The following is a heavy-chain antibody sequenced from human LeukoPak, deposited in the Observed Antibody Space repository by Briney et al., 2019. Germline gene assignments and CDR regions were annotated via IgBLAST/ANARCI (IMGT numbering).Heavy chain of an antibody. CDR1: GGSFSGYY. CDR2: INHSGST. J-gene: IGHJ4*02. CDR3: ARGRLGELSLFDY. Sequence: SETLSLTCAVYGGSFSGYYWSWIRQPPGKGLEWIGEINHSGSTNYNPSLKSRVTISVDTSKNQFSLKLSSVTAADTAVYYCARGRLGELSLFDYWGQGILVTVSS. V-gene: IGHV4-34*01. D-gene: IGHD3-16*02.